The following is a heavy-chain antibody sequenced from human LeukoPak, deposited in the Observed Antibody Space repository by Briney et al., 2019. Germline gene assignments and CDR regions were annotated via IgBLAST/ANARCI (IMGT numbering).Heavy chain of an antibody. V-gene: IGHV4-38-2*01. CDR1: GYSISSGYY. Sequence: SETLSLTCAVSGYSISSGYYWGWIRQPPGKGLEWIGSIYHSGSTYYNPSLKSRVTISVDTSKNQFSLKLSSVTAADTAVYYCARGRPYYYGAFDIWGQGTMVTVSS. CDR3: ARGRPYYYGAFDI. D-gene: IGHD3-10*01. CDR2: IYHSGST. J-gene: IGHJ3*02.